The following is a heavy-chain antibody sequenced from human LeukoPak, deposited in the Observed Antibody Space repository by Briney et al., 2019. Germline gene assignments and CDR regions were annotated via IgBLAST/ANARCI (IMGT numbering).Heavy chain of an antibody. Sequence: PGGSLGLSCAASGFTFSNYGMHRVRQAPGKGLEWVAVISHDESTEYFADSVKGRFDLSRDNSLSTLYLQMNNLRPEDTAVYYCAKERDNWSYVLDFWGQGTLVTVSS. CDR2: ISHDESTE. CDR1: GFTFSNYG. CDR3: AKERDNWSYVLDF. V-gene: IGHV3-30*18. J-gene: IGHJ4*02. D-gene: IGHD1-7*01.